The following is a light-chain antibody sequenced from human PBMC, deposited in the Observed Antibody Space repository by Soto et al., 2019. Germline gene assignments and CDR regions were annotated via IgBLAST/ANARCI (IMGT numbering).Light chain of an antibody. Sequence: DIQMTQSPSSLSASVGDRVTITCRASQSISSYLNWYQQKPGKAPKLLIYAASSFQSGVPSRFSGSGSGTDFTLTISSLQPEDFATYYCQQSNSTPWTFGQGTKVDIK. CDR3: QQSNSTPWT. CDR1: QSISSY. V-gene: IGKV1-39*01. CDR2: AAS. J-gene: IGKJ1*01.